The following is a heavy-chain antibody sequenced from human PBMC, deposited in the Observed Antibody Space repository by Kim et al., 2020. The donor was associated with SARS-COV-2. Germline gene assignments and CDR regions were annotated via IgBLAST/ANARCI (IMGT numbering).Heavy chain of an antibody. V-gene: IGHV3-30*18. CDR2: ISYDGSNK. CDR1: GFTFSSYG. CDR3: AKEVFEEYYDILTGYPPWGTAFDI. D-gene: IGHD3-9*01. J-gene: IGHJ3*02. Sequence: GGSLRLSCAASGFTFSSYGMHWVRQAPGKGLEWVAVISYDGSNKYYADSVKGRFTISRDNSKNTLYLQMNSLRAEDTAVYYCAKEVFEEYYDILTGYPPWGTAFDIWGQGTMVTVSS.